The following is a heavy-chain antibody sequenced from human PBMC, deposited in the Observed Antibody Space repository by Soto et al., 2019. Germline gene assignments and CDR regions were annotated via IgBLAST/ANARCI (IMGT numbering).Heavy chain of an antibody. CDR1: GGSISSYY. Sequence: SETLSLTCTVSGGSISSYYWSWIRQPPGKGLEWIGYIYYSGSTNYNPSLKSRVTISVDTSKNQFSLKLSSVTAADTAVYYCARVWGGAFDIWGQGTMVTGSS. J-gene: IGHJ3*02. V-gene: IGHV4-59*01. CDR2: IYYSGST. D-gene: IGHD3-10*01. CDR3: ARVWGGAFDI.